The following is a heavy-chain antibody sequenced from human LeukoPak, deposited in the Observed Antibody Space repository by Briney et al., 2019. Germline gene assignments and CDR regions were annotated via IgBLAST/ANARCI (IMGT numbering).Heavy chain of an antibody. CDR1: GFTFSSYS. D-gene: IGHD6-13*01. CDR2: ISSSSSYI. Sequence: PGGSLRLSCAASGFTFSSYSMNWVHQAPGKGLEWVSSISSSSSYIYYADSVKGRFTISRDNAKNSLYLQMNSLRAEDTAVYYCAREGRPIAAAGDYWGQGTLVTVSS. CDR3: AREGRPIAAAGDY. J-gene: IGHJ4*02. V-gene: IGHV3-21*01.